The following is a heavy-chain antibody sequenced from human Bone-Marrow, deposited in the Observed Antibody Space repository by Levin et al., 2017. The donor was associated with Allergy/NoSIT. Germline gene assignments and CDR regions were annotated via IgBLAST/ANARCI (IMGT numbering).Heavy chain of an antibody. Sequence: PSETLSLTCAVYGGSLSGYSWTWIRQSPGKGLEWIGEINYSGSVNFNPSLKSRAAMSLDTSKNQFSLTLGSVTAADTAIYYCARTTSRRGRLPSRKYTWFDPWGQGTLVSVSS. CDR3: ARTTSRRGRLPSRKYTWFDP. CDR2: INYSGSV. V-gene: IGHV4-34*01. CDR1: GGSLSGYS. J-gene: IGHJ5*02. D-gene: IGHD1-1*01.